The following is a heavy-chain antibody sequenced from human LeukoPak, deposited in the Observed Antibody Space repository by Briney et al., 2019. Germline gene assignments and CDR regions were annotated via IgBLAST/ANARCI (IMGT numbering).Heavy chain of an antibody. V-gene: IGHV3-23*01. Sequence: PGGSLRLSCAASGFTFNIYAMNWVRQASGKGLEWVSTISGSGSSTYYADSVKGRFTISRDNSKNTLYLQMNSLRAEDTAVYFCGEDQHGYDKPTDYWGQGTLVTVSS. CDR1: GFTFNIYA. CDR3: GEDQHGYDKPTDY. J-gene: IGHJ4*02. CDR2: ISGSGSST. D-gene: IGHD5-12*01.